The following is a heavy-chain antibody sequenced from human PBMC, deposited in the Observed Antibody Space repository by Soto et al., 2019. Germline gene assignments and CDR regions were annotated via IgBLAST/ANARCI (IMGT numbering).Heavy chain of an antibody. CDR2: IRSKANSYAT. CDR3: IASGYSYGYPFDY. CDR1: GFTFSGSA. V-gene: IGHV3-73*02. J-gene: IGHJ4*02. Sequence: EVQLVESGGGLVQPGGSLKLSCAASGFTFSGSAMHWVRQASGKGLEWVGRIRSKANSYATAYAASVKGRFTISRDDSTNTAYLQMNSLKTEDTAVYYCIASGYSYGYPFDYWGQGTLVTVSS. D-gene: IGHD5-18*01.